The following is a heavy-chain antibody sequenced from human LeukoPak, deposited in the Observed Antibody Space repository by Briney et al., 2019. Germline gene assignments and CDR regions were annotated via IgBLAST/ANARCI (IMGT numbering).Heavy chain of an antibody. CDR3: ARTISGYYYGWFDP. J-gene: IGHJ5*02. V-gene: IGHV1-8*01. CDR2: MNPNSGNT. D-gene: IGHD3-22*01. Sequence: ASVKVSCKASGYTFTSYDINWVRQATGQGLEWMGWMNPNSGNTGYAQKLQGRVTMTTDTSTSTAYMELRSLRSDDTAVYYCARTISGYYYGWFDPWGQGTLVTVSS. CDR1: GYTFTSYD.